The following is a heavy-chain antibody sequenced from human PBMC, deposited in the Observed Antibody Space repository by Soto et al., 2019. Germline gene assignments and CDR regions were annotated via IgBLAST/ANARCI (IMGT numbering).Heavy chain of an antibody. D-gene: IGHD6-13*01. CDR3: QGGSRRTFDY. CDR2: ISSGGSFV. V-gene: IGHV3-21*01. J-gene: IGHJ4*02. CDR1: GFTFSDFT. Sequence: EVQLVESGGGLVKPGGSLRLSCEASGFTFSDFTMNWVRQAPGKGLQWVSSISSGGSFVSYADSMWGGFTSSRDNAKNSLYLQVDSPRAEGRAVFLCQGGSRRTFDYWCQGTLVTVSS.